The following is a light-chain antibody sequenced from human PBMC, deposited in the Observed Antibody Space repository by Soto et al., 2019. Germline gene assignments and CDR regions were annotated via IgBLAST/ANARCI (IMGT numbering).Light chain of an antibody. CDR3: HQYFIYPQT. CDR2: TAS. J-gene: IGKJ1*01. Sequence: AIRMTQSPSSLSASTGDRVTITCRASQAIGSYLAWYQQRPGKAPRLLIYTASTLQTGVPPRFSGSGSGTDFTLTVSYLQSEDFATYYCHQYFIYPQTFGQGTKVDIK. CDR1: QAIGSY. V-gene: IGKV1-8*01.